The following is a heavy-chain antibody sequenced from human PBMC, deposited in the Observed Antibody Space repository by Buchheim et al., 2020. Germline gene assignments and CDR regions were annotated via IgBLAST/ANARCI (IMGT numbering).Heavy chain of an antibody. Sequence: QLQLQESGPGLVKPSETLSLTCTVSGGSISSSSYYWGWIRQPPGKGLEWIGSIYYSGSTYYNPSLKSRVTISVDTSKNQFSLKLSSVTAADTAVYYCARFLEWLLRYNWFDPWGQGTL. CDR3: ARFLEWLLRYNWFDP. D-gene: IGHD3-3*01. J-gene: IGHJ5*02. CDR1: GGSISSSSYY. CDR2: IYYSGST. V-gene: IGHV4-39*01.